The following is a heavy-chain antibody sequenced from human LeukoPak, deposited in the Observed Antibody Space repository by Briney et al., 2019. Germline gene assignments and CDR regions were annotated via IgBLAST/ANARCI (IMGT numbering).Heavy chain of an antibody. V-gene: IGHV4-4*07. CDR3: ARWEYSSGWYGLHYYYYGMDV. Sequence: SETLSLTCTVSGGSISSYYWSWIRQPAGKGLEWIGRIYTSGSTNYNPSLKSRVTMSVDTSKNQFSLKLSSVTAADTAVYYCARWEYSSGWYGLHYYYYGMDVWGQGTTVTVSS. CDR1: GGSISSYY. D-gene: IGHD6-19*01. J-gene: IGHJ6*02. CDR2: IYTSGST.